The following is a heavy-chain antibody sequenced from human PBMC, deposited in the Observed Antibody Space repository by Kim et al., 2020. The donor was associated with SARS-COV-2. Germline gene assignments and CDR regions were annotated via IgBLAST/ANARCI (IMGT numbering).Heavy chain of an antibody. D-gene: IGHD3-10*01. CDR3: ARHARFGELYPDYFDY. CDR2: IYYSGST. Sequence: SETLSLTCTVSGGSISSSSYYWGWIRQPPGKGLEWIGSIYYSGSTYYNPSLKSRVTISVDTSKNQFSLRLSSVTAADTAVYYCARHARFGELYPDYFDYWGQGTLVTVSS. V-gene: IGHV4-39*01. CDR1: GGSISSSSYY. J-gene: IGHJ4*02.